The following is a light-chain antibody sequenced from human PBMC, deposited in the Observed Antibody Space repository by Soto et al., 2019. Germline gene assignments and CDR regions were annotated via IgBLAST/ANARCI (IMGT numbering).Light chain of an antibody. CDR1: QSVSRS. CDR2: DTS. J-gene: IGKJ5*01. V-gene: IGKV3-15*01. CDR3: QQYNNWPPIT. Sequence: EIVLTQSPATLSLSPGDRAVLSCRASQSVSRSLTWYQHKPGQAPRLLIYDTSTRATGIPARFSGSGSGTEFTLTISSLQSEDFAVYYCQQYNNWPPITFGQGTRLENK.